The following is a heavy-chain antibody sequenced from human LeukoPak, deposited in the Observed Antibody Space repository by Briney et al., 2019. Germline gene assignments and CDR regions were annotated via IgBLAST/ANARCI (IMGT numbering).Heavy chain of an antibody. CDR2: INPNSSGT. CDR1: GYTFTGYY. D-gene: IGHD6-13*01. V-gene: IGHV1-2*02. CDR3: AREVGEQLAPNYYYYFYMDV. J-gene: IGHJ6*03. Sequence: ASVKVSCKASGYTFTGYYMHWVRQAPGQGLEWMGWINPNSSGTNYAQKFQGRVTMTRDTSISTAYMELSWLRSDDTAVYYCAREVGEQLAPNYYYYFYMDVWGKGTTVTVSS.